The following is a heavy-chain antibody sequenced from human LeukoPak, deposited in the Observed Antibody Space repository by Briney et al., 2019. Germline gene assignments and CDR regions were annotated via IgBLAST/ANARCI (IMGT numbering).Heavy chain of an antibody. CDR1: GGTFSSYA. CDR3: ARDMGGWPQYFQH. CDR2: IIPIFGTA. D-gene: IGHD6-19*01. J-gene: IGHJ1*01. Sequence: ASVKVSCKASGGTFSSYAISWVRQAPGQRLEWMRGIIPIFGTANYAQKFQGRVTITADESTSTAYMELSSLRSEDTAVYYCARDMGGWPQYFQHWGQGTLVTVSS. V-gene: IGHV1-69*13.